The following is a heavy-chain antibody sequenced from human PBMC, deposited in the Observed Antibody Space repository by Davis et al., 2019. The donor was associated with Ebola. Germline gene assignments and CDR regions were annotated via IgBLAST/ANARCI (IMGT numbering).Heavy chain of an antibody. CDR2: ISYDGINE. J-gene: IGHJ4*02. Sequence: GGSLRLSCAASGFSFTKYAMFWVRQAPGKGLEWVASISYDGINENYGDSVKGRFTISRDNSKNRLYLQMNSLRVEDTAVYYCARGEGAAVAGIPFDYWGQGTLVTVSS. CDR1: GFSFTKYA. V-gene: IGHV3-30*04. CDR3: ARGEGAAVAGIPFDY. D-gene: IGHD6-19*01.